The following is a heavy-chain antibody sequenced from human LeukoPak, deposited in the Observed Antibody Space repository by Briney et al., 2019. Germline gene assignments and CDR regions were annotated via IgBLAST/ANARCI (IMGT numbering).Heavy chain of an antibody. D-gene: IGHD3-22*01. CDR1: GGTFSSYA. V-gene: IGHV1-69*04. CDR2: IIPIFGIA. CDR3: ARDRGYYYDSSGYYNAFDI. Sequence: GASVKVSCKASGGTFSSYAISWVRQAPGQRLEWMGRIIPIFGIANYAQKFQGRVTITADKSTSTAYMELSSLRSEDTAVYYCARDRGYYYDSSGYYNAFDIWGQGAMVTVSS. J-gene: IGHJ3*02.